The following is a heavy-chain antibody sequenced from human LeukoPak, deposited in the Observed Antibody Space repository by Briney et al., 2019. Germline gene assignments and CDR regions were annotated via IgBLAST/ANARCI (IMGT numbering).Heavy chain of an antibody. CDR3: ARVAGGIGYYGSSGHLDY. Sequence: ASVKVSCKASGFTLAKYGINWVRQAPGQGLEWMGWISTYNDNTKFAQKFQGRVIMTTDTATSSACMELRSLRSDDTAVYYCARVAGGIGYYGSSGHLDYWGQGTLVTVSS. CDR1: GFTLAKYG. J-gene: IGHJ4*02. D-gene: IGHD3-22*01. CDR2: ISTYNDNT. V-gene: IGHV1-18*01.